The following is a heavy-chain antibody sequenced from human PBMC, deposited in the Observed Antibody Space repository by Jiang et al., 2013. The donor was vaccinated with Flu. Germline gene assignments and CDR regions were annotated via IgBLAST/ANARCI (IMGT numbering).Heavy chain of an antibody. CDR2: SAFTMVT. D-gene: IGHD3-16*02. CDR1: GYTFTSYG. Sequence: ASGYTFTSYGISWVRQAPGQGLESDGDGSAFTMVTQTMHRSSRAESPLTTDTSTSTAYMELRSLRSDDTAVYYCAKRTSIWGGSYRPNWFDPWGQGTLVTVSS. V-gene: IGHV1-18*01. J-gene: IGHJ5*02. CDR3: AKRTSIWGGSYRPNWFDP.